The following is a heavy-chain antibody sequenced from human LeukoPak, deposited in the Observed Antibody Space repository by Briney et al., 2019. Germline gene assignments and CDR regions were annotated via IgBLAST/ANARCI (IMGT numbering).Heavy chain of an antibody. Sequence: GGSLRLSCAASGFTFNSYYRYWIRQAPGRGLVWVSRISDDGRVTLYADFVKGRFTISRDNAKNTLSLQMNSLRVEDTAVYYCVRDVAPSGTVWFDSWGQGTLVTVSS. V-gene: IGHV3-74*01. CDR3: VRDVAPSGTVWFDS. CDR2: ISDDGRVT. D-gene: IGHD6-13*01. J-gene: IGHJ5*01. CDR1: GFTFNSYY.